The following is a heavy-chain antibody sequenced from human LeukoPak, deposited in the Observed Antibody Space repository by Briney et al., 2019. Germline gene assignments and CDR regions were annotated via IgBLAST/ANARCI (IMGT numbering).Heavy chain of an antibody. CDR2: IRSTANSYAT. D-gene: IGHD1-14*01. Sequence: GGSLRLSCAASGFTFSGSAMHWVRQASGKGLEWVGRIRSTANSYATAYAASVKGRFTISRDDSKNTAYLQMNSLKTEDTAVYYCTSGIRGDFDYWGQGTLVTVSS. V-gene: IGHV3-73*01. CDR1: GFTFSGSA. J-gene: IGHJ4*02. CDR3: TSGIRGDFDY.